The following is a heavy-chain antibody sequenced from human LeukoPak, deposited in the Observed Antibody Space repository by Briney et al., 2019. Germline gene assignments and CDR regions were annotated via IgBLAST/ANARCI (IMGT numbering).Heavy chain of an antibody. J-gene: IGHJ4*02. V-gene: IGHV3-21*06. D-gene: IGHD3-9*01. CDR3: ARGHYDILTASYKWTPDY. Sequence: GGSLRLSCAASGFTFSSYNMNWVRQAPGKGLEWVSSITSGGTYTYYADSVKGRFTTSRDNAKNSLSLQLSSLRAEDTAVYYCARGHYDILTASYKWTPDYWGQGILVTVSS. CDR1: GFTFSSYN. CDR2: ITSGGTYT.